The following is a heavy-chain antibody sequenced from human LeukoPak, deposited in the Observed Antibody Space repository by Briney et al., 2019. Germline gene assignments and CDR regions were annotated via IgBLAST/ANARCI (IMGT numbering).Heavy chain of an antibody. CDR1: GGTFTSFA. J-gene: IGHJ5*02. Sequence: ASVKVSCKPPGGTFTSFAITWVRKAPGQGLEWLGKTIPISGTTNYAQKFQGRVTFTADESTSTAYMELSSLRSEDTALYYCARKLRLGGNWFDPWGQGTLVTVSS. CDR2: TIPISGTT. CDR3: ARKLRLGGNWFDP. V-gene: IGHV1-69*13. D-gene: IGHD1-26*01.